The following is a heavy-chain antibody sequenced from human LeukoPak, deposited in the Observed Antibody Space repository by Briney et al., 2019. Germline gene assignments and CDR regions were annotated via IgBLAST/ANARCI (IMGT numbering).Heavy chain of an antibody. V-gene: IGHV4-4*02. J-gene: IGHJ5*02. CDR3: ARHPLTVAGFFGNWFDP. CDR2: IYHSGST. D-gene: IGHD6-19*01. Sequence: SETLSLTCAVSGGSISSSNWWSWVRQPPGKGLEWIGEIYHSGSTNYNPSLKSRVTISVDKSKNQFSLKLSSVTAADTAVYYCARHPLTVAGFFGNWFDPWGQGTLVTVSS. CDR1: GGSISSSNW.